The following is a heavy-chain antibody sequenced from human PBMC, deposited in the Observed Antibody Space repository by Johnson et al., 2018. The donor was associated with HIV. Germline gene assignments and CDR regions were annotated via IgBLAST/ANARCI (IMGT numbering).Heavy chain of an antibody. Sequence: QVQLVESGGGVVQPGRSLRLSCAASGFTFSSYGMHWVRQAPGKGLESVAGIWYDGSNKYYDDSVWGRFTIARDNSKNTLYPQMNSLRAEDTAVYFCARDQGYNGFEPDAFDIWGRGTMVTVSS. CDR3: ARDQGYNGFEPDAFDI. CDR2: IWYDGSNK. V-gene: IGHV3-33*08. J-gene: IGHJ3*02. CDR1: GFTFSSYG. D-gene: IGHD5-12*01.